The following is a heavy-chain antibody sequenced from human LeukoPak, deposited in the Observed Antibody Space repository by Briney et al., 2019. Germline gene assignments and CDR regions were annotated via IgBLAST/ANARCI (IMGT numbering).Heavy chain of an antibody. CDR1: GYSFTSYW. V-gene: IGHV5-51*01. D-gene: IGHD3-10*01. Sequence: GESLKISCKGSGYSFTSYWIGWVRQLPGKGLEWMGIIYPGDSDTRYSPSFQGQVTISADKSISTAYLQWSSLKASDTAMYYCARSYGSGSYPSSRAFDIWRQGTMVTVSS. CDR2: IYPGDSDT. J-gene: IGHJ3*02. CDR3: ARSYGSGSYPSSRAFDI.